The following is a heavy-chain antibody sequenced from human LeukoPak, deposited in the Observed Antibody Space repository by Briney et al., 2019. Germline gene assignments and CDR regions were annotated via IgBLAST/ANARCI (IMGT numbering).Heavy chain of an antibody. CDR1: GFTFSSYG. Sequence: GGSLRLSCPAAGFTFSSYGMHWVRQAPGKGLEWVALIWFNGSNKYYADSVKGRFTISRDNSKNTLYLEMNSLRAEDTAVYYCASSSPHQYYFDYWGQGTLVTVSS. J-gene: IGHJ4*02. CDR3: ASSSPHQYYFDY. D-gene: IGHD6-6*01. CDR2: IWFNGSNK. V-gene: IGHV3-30*02.